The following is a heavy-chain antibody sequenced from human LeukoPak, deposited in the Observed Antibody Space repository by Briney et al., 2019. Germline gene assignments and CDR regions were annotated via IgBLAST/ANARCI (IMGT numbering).Heavy chain of an antibody. CDR3: ARDRGGNTYWFDP. Sequence: GASVKVSFKASGYTFTIHYIHWVRQAPGQGIEGMGLINPSGGSTSYTQMFQGRVTMTRDTSTSTVYMELSSLRSEDTAVYYCARDRGGNTYWFDPWGQGTLVTVSS. V-gene: IGHV1-46*01. CDR2: INPSGGST. CDR1: GYTFTIHY. J-gene: IGHJ5*02. D-gene: IGHD4-23*01.